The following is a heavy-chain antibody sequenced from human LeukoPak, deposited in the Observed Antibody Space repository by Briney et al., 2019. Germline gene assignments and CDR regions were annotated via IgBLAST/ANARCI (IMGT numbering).Heavy chain of an antibody. CDR2: ISGSGGTT. Sequence: GGSLRLSRVASGFTSSGYALSSVRQALGKGLVWVSAISGSGGTTYYADSVKGRFTISRDNSKNTLYLQMNSLRAEDTAVYYCLNAAIDYWGQGTLVTVSS. CDR3: LNAAIDY. CDR1: GFTSSGYA. V-gene: IGHV3-23*01. J-gene: IGHJ4*02. D-gene: IGHD6-25*01.